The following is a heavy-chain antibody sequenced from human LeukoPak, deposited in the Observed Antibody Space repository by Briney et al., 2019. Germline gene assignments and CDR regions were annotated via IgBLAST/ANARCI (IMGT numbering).Heavy chain of an antibody. CDR2: IYTSGST. V-gene: IGHV4-61*02. D-gene: IGHD6-6*01. CDR3: ARDAAPLYSSSLMDY. J-gene: IGHJ4*02. Sequence: SETLSLTCTVSGGSISSGSYYWSWIRQPAGKGLEWIGRIYTSGSTNYNPSLKSRVTISVDTSKNQFSLKLSSATAADTAVYYCARDAAPLYSSSLMDYWGQGTLVTVSS. CDR1: GGSISSGSYY.